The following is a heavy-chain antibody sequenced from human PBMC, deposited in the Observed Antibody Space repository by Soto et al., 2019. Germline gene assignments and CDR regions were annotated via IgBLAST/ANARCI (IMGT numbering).Heavy chain of an antibody. J-gene: IGHJ6*02. Sequence: VLLVESGGGLYQPGGSLKLSCAASGFGFSAYWMHWVRQAPGQGLVWVSRITSDGGSTTYADSVQGRFTISRDNAKDMVYLQMTSLRVDDTAIYYCARYNPGARKGMDVWGQGTTVIVSS. D-gene: IGHD6-6*01. CDR1: GFGFSAYW. CDR2: ITSDGGST. V-gene: IGHV3-74*03. CDR3: ARYNPGARKGMDV.